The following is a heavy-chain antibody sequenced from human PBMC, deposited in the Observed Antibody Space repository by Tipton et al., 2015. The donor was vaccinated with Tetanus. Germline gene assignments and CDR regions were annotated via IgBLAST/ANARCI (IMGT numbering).Heavy chain of an antibody. CDR1: GFMFSNYA. Sequence: SLRLSCAASGFMFSNYAMSWVRQAPGKGLEWVSSISGIVSTTYYADSVKGRFTISRDNSKNTLYLQMSSLRAEDTAVYYCAKLTSSWGQGTLVTVSS. V-gene: IGHV3-23*01. CDR3: AKLTSS. CDR2: ISGIVSTT. J-gene: IGHJ4*02.